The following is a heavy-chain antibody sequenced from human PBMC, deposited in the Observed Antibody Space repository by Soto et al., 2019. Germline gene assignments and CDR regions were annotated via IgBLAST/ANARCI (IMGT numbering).Heavy chain of an antibody. CDR1: GGSISTYY. D-gene: IGHD1-1*01. J-gene: IGHJ3*01. Sequence: QVQLQESGPGLVKPSETLSLTCTVSGGSISTYYWTWIRQTPGKGLEWVGDIFYTGVTHSNPSLNSQVTRSVDTSKNQTSLKLSSVTATDSAVYYRVGAEPTFDVWRTGKMVTVSS. CDR2: IFYTGVT. V-gene: IGHV4-59*01. CDR3: VGAEPTFDV.